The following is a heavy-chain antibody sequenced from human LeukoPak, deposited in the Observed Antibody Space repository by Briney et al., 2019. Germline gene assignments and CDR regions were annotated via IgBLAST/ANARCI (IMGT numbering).Heavy chain of an antibody. CDR1: GYTFTSYY. CDR2: INSSGGST. J-gene: IGHJ4*02. CDR3: ASSLAAAGSSFDY. Sequence: ASVKVSCKASGYTFTSYYMHWVRQAPGQGLEWMGIINSSGGSTSYAQKFQGRVTMTRDMSTSTVYMELSSLRSEDTAVYYCASSLAAAGSSFDYWGQGTLVTVSS. V-gene: IGHV1-46*01. D-gene: IGHD6-13*01.